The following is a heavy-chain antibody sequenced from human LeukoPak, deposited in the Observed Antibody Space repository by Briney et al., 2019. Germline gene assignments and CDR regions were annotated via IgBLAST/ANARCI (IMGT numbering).Heavy chain of an antibody. J-gene: IGHJ3*02. D-gene: IGHD3-22*01. Sequence: ASVKVSCKASGYTFTGYYMHWVRQAPGQGLEWMGWINPNSGGTNYAQKFQGRVTMTRDTSISTAYMELSRLRSDDTAVYYCARGLRVMIVTGAFDIWGQGTMVTVSS. CDR1: GYTFTGYY. CDR2: INPNSGGT. CDR3: ARGLRVMIVTGAFDI. V-gene: IGHV1-2*02.